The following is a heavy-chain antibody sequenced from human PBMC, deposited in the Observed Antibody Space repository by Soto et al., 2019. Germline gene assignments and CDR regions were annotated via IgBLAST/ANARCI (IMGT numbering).Heavy chain of an antibody. J-gene: IGHJ4*02. V-gene: IGHV3-48*01. D-gene: IGHD3-9*01. CDR3: ARDTDWLISPFDY. CDR2: ISSSSGTI. CDR1: GFTFSSYS. Sequence: GGSLGLSCAASGFTFSSYSMNWVRQAPGKGLEWVSYISSSSGTIYYADSVKGRFTISRDNAKNSLYLQMNSLRAEDTAVYYCARDTDWLISPFDYWGQGTLVTVSS.